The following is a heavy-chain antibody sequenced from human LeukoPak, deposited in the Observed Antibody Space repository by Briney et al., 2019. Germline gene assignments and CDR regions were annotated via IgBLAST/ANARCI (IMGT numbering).Heavy chain of an antibody. J-gene: IGHJ4*02. Sequence: SETLSLTCTVSGGSINNYYWSWIRQPPGKGLEWIGYISYSGSTNYSPSLKSRVTISVDTSKNQFSLKLCSVTAADTAVYYCARHRYYDSRFDSWGQGTLVTVSS. CDR3: ARHRYYDSRFDS. V-gene: IGHV4-59*08. D-gene: IGHD3-16*01. CDR2: ISYSGST. CDR1: GGSINNYY.